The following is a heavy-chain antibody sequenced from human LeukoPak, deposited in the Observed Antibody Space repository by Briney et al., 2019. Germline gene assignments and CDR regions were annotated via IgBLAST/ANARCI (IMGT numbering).Heavy chain of an antibody. CDR1: GFTFSSYA. V-gene: IGHV3-23*01. D-gene: IGHD1-26*01. CDR2: ISGSGGST. Sequence: TGGSLRLSCAASGFTFSSYAMSWVRQAPGKGLEWVSAISGSGGSTYYADSVKGRFTISRDNSKSTLYLQMNSLRAEDTAVYYCAKGTSSIVGAPTGYWGQGTLVTVSS. J-gene: IGHJ4*02. CDR3: AKGTSSIVGAPTGY.